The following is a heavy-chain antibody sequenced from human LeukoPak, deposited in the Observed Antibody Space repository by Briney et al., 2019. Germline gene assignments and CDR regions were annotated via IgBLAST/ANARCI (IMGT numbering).Heavy chain of an antibody. J-gene: IGHJ4*02. CDR3: ARGLLLRLRLGPFDY. V-gene: IGHV4-39*07. Sequence: SETLSLTCTVSGGSISSSSYYWGWIRQPPGKGLEWIGSIYYSGSTYYNPSLKSRVTISVDTSKNQFSLKLSSVTAADTAVYYCARGLLLRLRLGPFDYWGQGTLVTVSS. CDR1: GGSISSSSYY. D-gene: IGHD3-16*01. CDR2: IYYSGST.